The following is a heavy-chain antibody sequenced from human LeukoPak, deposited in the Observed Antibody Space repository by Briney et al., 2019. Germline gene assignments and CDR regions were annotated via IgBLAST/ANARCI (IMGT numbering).Heavy chain of an antibody. CDR1: GYTFTSYA. V-gene: IGHV1-3*01. CDR2: INAGNGNT. D-gene: IGHD4-11*01. Sequence: ASVKVSCKASGYTFTSYAMHWVRQAPGQRLEWMGWINAGNGNTKYSQKFQGRVTITRDTSTSTAYMELRSLRSDDTAVYYCARGDYSNSREDYWGQGTLVTVSS. J-gene: IGHJ4*02. CDR3: ARGDYSNSREDY.